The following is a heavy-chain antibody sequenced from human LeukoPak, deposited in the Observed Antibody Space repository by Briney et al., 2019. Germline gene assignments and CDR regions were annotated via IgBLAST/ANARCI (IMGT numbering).Heavy chain of an antibody. CDR2: IYHSGST. CDR3: ARAWRRDGYNSYDAFDI. D-gene: IGHD5-24*01. J-gene: IGHJ3*02. Sequence: SETLSLTCSVSGDSISYFYWSWIRQPPGKGLEWIGSIYHSGSTYYNPSLKSRVTISVDTSKNQFSLKLSSVTAADTAVYYCARAWRRDGYNSYDAFDIWGQGTMVTVSS. V-gene: IGHV4-38-2*02. CDR1: GDSISYFY.